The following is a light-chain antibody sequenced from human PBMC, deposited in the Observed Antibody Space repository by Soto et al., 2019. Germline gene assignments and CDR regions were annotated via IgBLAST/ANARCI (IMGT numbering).Light chain of an antibody. CDR3: QQCDTYPFT. V-gene: IGKV1-16*01. CDR1: QAIGNY. J-gene: IGKJ3*01. CDR2: ATS. Sequence: DIQMTQSPSSLSASVGDRVTITCRASQAIGNYLAWFQQKPGKAPKSLIFATSNLQSGVPSRFSGSGSGTDFTLTISSLQPEDFATYYCQQCDTYPFTFGPGTTVDIK.